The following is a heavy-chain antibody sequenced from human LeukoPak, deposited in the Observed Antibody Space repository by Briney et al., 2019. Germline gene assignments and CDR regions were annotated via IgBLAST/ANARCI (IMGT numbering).Heavy chain of an antibody. J-gene: IGHJ4*02. V-gene: IGHV1-2*02. CDR3: ASSWFGELRGDYFDY. D-gene: IGHD3-10*01. Sequence: ASVKVSCKASGYTFTGYYMHWVRQAPGQGLEWMGWINPNSGGTNYAQKFQGRVTMTRDTSIGTAYMELSRLRSDDTAVYYCASSWFGELRGDYFDYWGQGTLVTVSS. CDR1: GYTFTGYY. CDR2: INPNSGGT.